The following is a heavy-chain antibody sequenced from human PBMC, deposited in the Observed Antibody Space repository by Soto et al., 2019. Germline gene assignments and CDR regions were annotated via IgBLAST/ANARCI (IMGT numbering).Heavy chain of an antibody. D-gene: IGHD5-18*01. CDR3: AIDTTSSTSDTSQYL. V-gene: IGHV1-69*08. CDR2: LYPMPGAA. Sequence: QVQLVQSGPEVKKPGSSVKVSCQASGGIFDSYTVSWVRQVPGQGLEWMGRLYPMPGAANYAHNFQGRITMTADLSTSRVYMELRGLSSDDTAMYYCAIDTTSSTSDTSQYLWGQGTLVTVSS. J-gene: IGHJ4*02. CDR1: GGIFDSYT.